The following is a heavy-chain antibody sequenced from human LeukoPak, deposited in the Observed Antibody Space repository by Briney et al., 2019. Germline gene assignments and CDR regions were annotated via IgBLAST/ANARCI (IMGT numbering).Heavy chain of an antibody. CDR3: ARYSSGRVDY. J-gene: IGHJ4*02. D-gene: IGHD6-19*01. CDR1: GFTFSSYS. CDR2: ISSSSSYI. Sequence: GGSLRLSCAASGFTFSSYSMNWVRQSPGKGLEWVSSISSSSSYIYYADSVKGRFTIPRDNAKNSLYLQMNSLRAEDTAVYYCARYSSGRVDYWGQGTLVTVSS. V-gene: IGHV3-21*01.